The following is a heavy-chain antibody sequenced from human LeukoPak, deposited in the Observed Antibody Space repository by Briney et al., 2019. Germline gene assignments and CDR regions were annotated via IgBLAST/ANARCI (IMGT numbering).Heavy chain of an antibody. J-gene: IGHJ3*02. V-gene: IGHV3-74*01. D-gene: IGHD3-22*01. Sequence: PGGSLRLSCAASGFTFGSYRMHWVRQAPGKGLVWVSTINSDGSSTRYADSVKGRFTISRDNAKNTLYLQMDSLRAEDTAVYYCTRDSFITDTFDIWGQGTMVTVSS. CDR3: TRDSFITDTFDI. CDR1: GFTFGSYR. CDR2: INSDGSST.